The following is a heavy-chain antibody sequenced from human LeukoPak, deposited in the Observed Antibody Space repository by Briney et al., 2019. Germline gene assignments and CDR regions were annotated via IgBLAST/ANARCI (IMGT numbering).Heavy chain of an antibody. J-gene: IGHJ5*02. D-gene: IGHD2-8*01. CDR3: ARENYCTNGVCWAFDP. CDR2: IYYTGSS. V-gene: IGHV4-39*07. CDR1: GGSISSSDYY. Sequence: SETLSLTCTVSGGSISSSDYYWGWIRQPPGKGLEWIGNIYYTGSSSYNSSLKSRVTISVDTSKNQFSLQLSSFTAADTAVYYCARENYCTNGVCWAFDPWGQGTLVTVSS.